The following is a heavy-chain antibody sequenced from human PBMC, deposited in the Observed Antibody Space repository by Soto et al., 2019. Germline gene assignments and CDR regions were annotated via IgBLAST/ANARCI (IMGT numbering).Heavy chain of an antibody. D-gene: IGHD3-16*02. V-gene: IGHV4-31*03. J-gene: IGHJ5*02. CDR3: ARDRPGDDYVWGSYRYTGGWFDP. Sequence: QVQLQESGPGLVKPSQTLSLTCTVSGGSISSGGYYWSWIRQHPGKGLEWIGYIYYSGSTYYNPSLRSRVTISVDTSKNQFCLKLSSVTAADTAVYYCARDRPGDDYVWGSYRYTGGWFDPWGQGTLVTVSS. CDR1: GGSISSGGYY. CDR2: IYYSGST.